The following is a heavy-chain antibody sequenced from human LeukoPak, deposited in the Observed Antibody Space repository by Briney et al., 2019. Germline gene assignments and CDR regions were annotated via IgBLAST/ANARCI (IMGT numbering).Heavy chain of an antibody. V-gene: IGHV4-30-4*01. CDR1: GGSISSGDYY. CDR3: ARDLWGDGMDV. Sequence: PSQTLSLTCTVSGGSISSGDYYWSWIRQPPGKGLEWIGYIYYGGSTYYNPSLKSRVTISVDTSKNQFSLKLSSVTAADTAVYHCARDLWGDGMDVWGQGTTVTVSS. D-gene: IGHD3-16*01. CDR2: IYYGGST. J-gene: IGHJ6*02.